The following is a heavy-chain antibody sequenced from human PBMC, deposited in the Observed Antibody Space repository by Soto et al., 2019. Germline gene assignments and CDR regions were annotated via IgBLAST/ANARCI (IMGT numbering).Heavy chain of an antibody. CDR1: GFPLGTHD. CDR3: ARAKTYYGSKGWFDP. D-gene: IGHD3-22*01. V-gene: IGHV3-23*01. J-gene: IGHJ5*02. CDR2: ISGPGDKT. Sequence: GGSLRLSCSASGFPLGTHDMGWVRQAPGTGLEWVSSISGPGDKTYYSNAVTGRFTISRDNSKNTLHLQMESLRAEDTAIYYCARAKTYYGSKGWFDPWGQGTSVTVSS.